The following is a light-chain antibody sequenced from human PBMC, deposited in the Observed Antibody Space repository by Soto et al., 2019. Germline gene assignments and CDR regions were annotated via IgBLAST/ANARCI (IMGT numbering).Light chain of an antibody. CDR3: QHYNNWPRT. CDR1: QSVSSN. Sequence: EIVMTQSPATLSVSPGERATLSCSASQSVSSNLAWYQQKPCQAPRLLIYGASTRATGIPARFSGSGSGTEFTPTISSLQSEDFAVYYCQHYNNWPRTFGQGTKVEIK. CDR2: GAS. V-gene: IGKV3-15*01. J-gene: IGKJ1*01.